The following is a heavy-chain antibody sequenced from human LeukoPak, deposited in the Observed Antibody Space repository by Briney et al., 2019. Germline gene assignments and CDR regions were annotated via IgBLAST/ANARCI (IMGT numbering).Heavy chain of an antibody. V-gene: IGHV1-18*01. J-gene: IGHJ4*02. Sequence: GASVKVSCKASGYTFTSYGISWVRQAPGQGLEWMGWISAYNGNTNYAQKLQGRVTMTRDTSTSTVYMELSSLRSEDTAVYYCVRETSTIVGRPAPAFSYWGQGTLVTVSS. CDR3: VRETSTIVGRPAPAFSY. CDR2: ISAYNGNT. CDR1: GYTFTSYG. D-gene: IGHD6-6*01.